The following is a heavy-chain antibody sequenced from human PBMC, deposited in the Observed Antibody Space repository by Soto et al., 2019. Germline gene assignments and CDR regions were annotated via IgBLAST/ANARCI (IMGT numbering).Heavy chain of an antibody. CDR2: IKPDASEK. Sequence: GGSLRLSCVASGFSFSSYWMSWVRQAPGRGLEWVANIKPDASEKFYADSVRGRFTISRDNAKTSVYLQMNSLKTEDTAVYYCTTDRQYSSGWYLRYYFAYCGQVTLVTVSS. CDR3: TTDRQYSSGWYLRYYFAY. CDR1: GFSFSSYW. J-gene: IGHJ4*02. D-gene: IGHD6-19*01. V-gene: IGHV3-7*03.